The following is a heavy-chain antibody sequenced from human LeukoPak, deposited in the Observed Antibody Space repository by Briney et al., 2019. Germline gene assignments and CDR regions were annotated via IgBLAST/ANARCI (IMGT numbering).Heavy chain of an antibody. V-gene: IGHV3-33*06. J-gene: IGHJ4*02. Sequence: PGGSLRLSCAASGFTFSSYGMHWVRQAPGKGLEWVAVIWYDGSNKYYADSVKGRFTISRDNSKNTLYLQMNSLRAEDTAVYYCAKGSLDCTNGVCYTDLLQVFDYWGQGTLVTVSS. CDR1: GFTFSSYG. CDR2: IWYDGSNK. D-gene: IGHD2-8*01. CDR3: AKGSLDCTNGVCYTDLLQVFDY.